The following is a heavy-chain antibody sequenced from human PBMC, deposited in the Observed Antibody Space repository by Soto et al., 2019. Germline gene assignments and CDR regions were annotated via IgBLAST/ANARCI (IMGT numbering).Heavy chain of an antibody. CDR3: ATTARLDN. Sequence: QVQLVQSGAEVKKPRASVKVSCKASGHTLTSFDINWVRQATGQGLEWMGWMNPNNGNTGYAQKFQGRVTMTRNTFINTAYMELTNLRSEDTAVYYCATTARLDNWGQGTLVTVSS. V-gene: IGHV1-8*01. D-gene: IGHD6-6*01. J-gene: IGHJ4*02. CDR2: MNPNNGNT. CDR1: GHTLTSFD.